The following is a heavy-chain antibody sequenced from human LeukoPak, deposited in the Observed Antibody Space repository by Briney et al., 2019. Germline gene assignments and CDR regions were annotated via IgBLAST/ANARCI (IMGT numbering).Heavy chain of an antibody. V-gene: IGHV4-59*01. J-gene: IGHJ4*02. Sequence: SETLSLTCTVSGGSISSYYWRWIRQPPGKGLEWIGYIYYSGSTNYNPSLKSRVTISVDTSKNQFSLKLSSVTAADTAVYYCARGGERYYDILTGYYTEPFDYWGQGTLVTVSS. CDR3: ARGGERYYDILTGYYTEPFDY. CDR1: GGSISSYY. D-gene: IGHD3-9*01. CDR2: IYYSGST.